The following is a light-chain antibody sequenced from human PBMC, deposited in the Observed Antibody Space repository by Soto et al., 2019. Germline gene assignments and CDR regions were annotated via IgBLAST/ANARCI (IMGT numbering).Light chain of an antibody. CDR3: QQRNSYPRIT. Sequence: QMTQDPSTLSASVGDRVPITCRASQSISSWLAWYQQKPGKAPKLLIYAASTLQSGVPSRFSGSGSGTDFTLTISSLQPEDFATYYCQQRNSYPRITFGQGRRLEIK. V-gene: IGKV1-5*01. CDR2: AAS. CDR1: QSISSW. J-gene: IGKJ5*01.